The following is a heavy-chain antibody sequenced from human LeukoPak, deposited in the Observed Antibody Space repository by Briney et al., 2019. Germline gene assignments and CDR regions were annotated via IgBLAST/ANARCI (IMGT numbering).Heavy chain of an antibody. CDR2: ISSSGSTI. J-gene: IGHJ4*02. CDR3: AKTIAVASSHFDY. V-gene: IGHV3-11*01. D-gene: IGHD6-19*01. Sequence: GGSLRLSCAASGFTFSDYYMSWIRQALGKGLEWVSYISSSGSTIYYADSVKGRFTISRDNAKNSLYLQMNSLRAEDTAVYYCAKTIAVASSHFDYWGQGTLVTVSS. CDR1: GFTFSDYY.